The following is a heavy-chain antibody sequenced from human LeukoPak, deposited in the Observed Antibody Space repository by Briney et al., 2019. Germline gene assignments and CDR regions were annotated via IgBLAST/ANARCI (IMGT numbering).Heavy chain of an antibody. CDR2: INHSGST. CDR1: GGSFSGYY. J-gene: IGHJ5*02. V-gene: IGHV4-34*01. Sequence: SETLSLTCAVYGGSFSGYYWSWIRQPPGKGLEWIGEINHSGSTNYNPSLKSRVTISVDTSMNQFSLKLSSVTAADTAVYYCARFTTYATVTTDWFDPWGQGTLVTVSS. D-gene: IGHD4-17*01. CDR3: ARFTTYATVTTDWFDP.